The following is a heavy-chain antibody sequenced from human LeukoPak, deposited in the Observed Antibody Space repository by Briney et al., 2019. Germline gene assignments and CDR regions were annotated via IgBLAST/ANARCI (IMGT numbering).Heavy chain of an antibody. Sequence: ASVKVSCKVSGYTLTEFSMHWVRQAPGKGLEWMGGFDPEDGETIYAQKFQGRVTMTEDTSTDTAYMELSSLRSEDTAVYYCATGTPTPGSSSGWYDYWGQGTLVTVSS. CDR1: GYTLTEFS. D-gene: IGHD6-19*01. CDR2: FDPEDGET. J-gene: IGHJ4*02. V-gene: IGHV1-24*01. CDR3: ATGTPTPGSSSGWYDY.